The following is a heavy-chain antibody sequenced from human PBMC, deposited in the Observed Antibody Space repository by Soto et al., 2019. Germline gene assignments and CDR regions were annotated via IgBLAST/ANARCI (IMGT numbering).Heavy chain of an antibody. D-gene: IGHD4-17*01. Sequence: GGSLRLSCAASGFTFSSYAMSWVRQAPGKGLEWVSAISGSGGSTYYADSVKGRFTISRDNSKNTLYLQMNSLRAEDTAVYYCAKCYGDYNYHYGMDVWGQGTTVTVSS. CDR1: GFTFSSYA. CDR3: AKCYGDYNYHYGMDV. J-gene: IGHJ6*02. CDR2: ISGSGGST. V-gene: IGHV3-23*01.